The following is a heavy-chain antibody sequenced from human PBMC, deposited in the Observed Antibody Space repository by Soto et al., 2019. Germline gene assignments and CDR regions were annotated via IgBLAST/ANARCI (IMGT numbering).Heavy chain of an antibody. V-gene: IGHV4-61*01. CDR1: GGSVSSGSYY. J-gene: IGHJ3*02. Sequence: SETLSLTCTVSGGSVSSGSYYWSWIRQPPGKGLEWIGYIYYSGSTNYNPSLKSRVTISLDTSKNQFSLKLSSVTAADTAVYYCARDRVWELLHAFHNLGQGTMVT. D-gene: IGHD1-26*01. CDR2: IYYSGST. CDR3: ARDRVWELLHAFHN.